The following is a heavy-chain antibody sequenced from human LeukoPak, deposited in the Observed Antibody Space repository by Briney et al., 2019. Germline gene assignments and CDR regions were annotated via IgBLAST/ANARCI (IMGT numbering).Heavy chain of an antibody. Sequence: SETLSLTCAVYGGSFSGYYWSWIRQPPGKGLVWIGEINHSGSTNYNPSLKSRVTISVDTSKNQLSLKLSSVTAADTAVYYCARGASITMVRAYSYWGQGTLVTVSS. CDR1: GGSFSGYY. CDR2: INHSGST. D-gene: IGHD3-10*01. V-gene: IGHV4-34*01. CDR3: ARGASITMVRAYSY. J-gene: IGHJ4*02.